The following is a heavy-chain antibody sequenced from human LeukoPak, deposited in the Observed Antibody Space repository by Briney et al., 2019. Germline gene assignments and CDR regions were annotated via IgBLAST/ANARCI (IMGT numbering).Heavy chain of an antibody. D-gene: IGHD3-10*01. CDR2: IYHSGST. CDR3: ARDYYGSGSPLGY. J-gene: IGHJ4*02. Sequence: GSLRLSCAASGLTFSSYWMSWVRQAPGKGLEWIGSIYHSGSTYYNPSLKSRVTISVDTSKNQFSLKLSSVTAADTAVYYCARDYYGSGSPLGYWGQGTLVTVSS. CDR1: GLTFSSYW. V-gene: IGHV4-38-2*02.